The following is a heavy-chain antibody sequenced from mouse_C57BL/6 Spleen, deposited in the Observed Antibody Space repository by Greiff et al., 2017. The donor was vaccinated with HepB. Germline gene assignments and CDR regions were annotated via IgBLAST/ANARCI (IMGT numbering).Heavy chain of an antibody. V-gene: IGHV1-52*01. J-gene: IGHJ1*03. CDR1: GYTFTSYW. Sequence: QVQLQQPGAELVRPGSSVKLSCKASGYTFTSYWMHWVKQRPIQGLEWIGNINPSDSETHYNQKFKDKATLTVDKSSSTAYMQLSSLTSEDSAIYYCASRARGYFDVWGTGTTVTVSS. CDR3: ASRARGYFDV. CDR2: INPSDSET. D-gene: IGHD3-3*01.